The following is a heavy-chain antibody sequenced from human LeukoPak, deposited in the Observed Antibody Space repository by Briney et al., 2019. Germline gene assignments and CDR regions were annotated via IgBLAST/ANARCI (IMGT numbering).Heavy chain of an antibody. CDR1: GFTVSSTC. CDR3: AREDNYLGAFHI. D-gene: IGHD1-1*01. V-gene: IGHV3-53*04. Sequence: GGSLRPSCAASGFTVSSTCTSWVRQAPGKGLEWASVIYSGGSTYYADSVKGRFTISRHNSKNTLYLQMNSLRAEDTAVYYCAREDNYLGAFHIWGQGTMVTVSS. CDR2: IYSGGST. J-gene: IGHJ3*02.